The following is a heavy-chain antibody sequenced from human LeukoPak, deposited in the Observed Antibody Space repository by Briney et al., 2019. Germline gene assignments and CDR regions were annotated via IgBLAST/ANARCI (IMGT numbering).Heavy chain of an antibody. V-gene: IGHV1-2*02. CDR3: ARDLKVGNSGYYYYYMDV. CDR2: INPNSGGT. CDR1: GYTFTGYY. D-gene: IGHD4-23*01. Sequence: GASVKVSCKASGYTFTGYYMHWVRQAPGQGLEWMGWINPNSGGTNYAQKFQGRVTMTRDTSISTAYMELSRLRSDDTAVYYCARDLKVGNSGYYYYYMDVWGKGTTVTVSS. J-gene: IGHJ6*03.